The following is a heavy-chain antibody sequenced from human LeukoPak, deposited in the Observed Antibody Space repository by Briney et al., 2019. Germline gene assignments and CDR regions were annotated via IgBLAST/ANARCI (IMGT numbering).Heavy chain of an antibody. Sequence: PSETLSLTCAVDGGSFSGYYWSWIRQPPGKGLEWIGEINHSGSTNYNPSLKSRVTISVDTSKNQFSLKLSSVTAADTAVYYCASKAGYCSSTSCYAWFDPWGQGTLVTVSS. CDR3: ASKAGYCSSTSCYAWFDP. J-gene: IGHJ5*02. D-gene: IGHD2-2*01. CDR1: GGSFSGYY. V-gene: IGHV4-34*01. CDR2: INHSGST.